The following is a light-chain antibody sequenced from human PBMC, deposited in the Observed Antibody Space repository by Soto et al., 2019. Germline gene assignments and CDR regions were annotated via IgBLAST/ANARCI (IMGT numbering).Light chain of an antibody. Sequence: EIVLTQSPGTLSLSPGERATLSCRASQSVSSSYLAWYQQKPGQAPRLLIYGASSRATGIPDRFSGSGSGTDFTLTLSRLEPEDFAVYYCQQYGSSPSWTFGQGTKVDIK. V-gene: IGKV3-20*01. CDR1: QSVSSSY. CDR3: QQYGSSPSWT. J-gene: IGKJ1*01. CDR2: GAS.